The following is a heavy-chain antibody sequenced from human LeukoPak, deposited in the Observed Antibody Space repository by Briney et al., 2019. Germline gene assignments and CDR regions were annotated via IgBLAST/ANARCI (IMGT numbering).Heavy chain of an antibody. J-gene: IGHJ5*02. CDR1: GGSISSGGYY. V-gene: IGHV4-31*03. Sequence: PSETLSLTCTVSGGSISSGGYYWSWMRQHRGKGLEWIGYIYYSGSTYYNPSLKSRVTISVDTSKNQFSLKLSSVTAADTAVYYCARGQVVPAAMGWFDPWGQGTLFTVSS. D-gene: IGHD2-2*01. CDR3: ARGQVVPAAMGWFDP. CDR2: IYYSGST.